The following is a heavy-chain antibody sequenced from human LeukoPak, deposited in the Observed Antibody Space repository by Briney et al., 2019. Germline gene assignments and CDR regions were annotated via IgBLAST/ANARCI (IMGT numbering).Heavy chain of an antibody. CDR2: ISSSGSDK. CDR3: ARRTSGAFAI. CDR1: GFPFSDHE. J-gene: IGHJ3*02. V-gene: IGHV3-48*03. Sequence: GGSLRLSCAASGFPFSDHEVNWVRQAPGRGLEWVSHISSSGSDKYYPDSVKGRFTISRDNAKNSLYLQMNSLRAEDTAVYYCARRTSGAFAIWGQGTKVTVSS.